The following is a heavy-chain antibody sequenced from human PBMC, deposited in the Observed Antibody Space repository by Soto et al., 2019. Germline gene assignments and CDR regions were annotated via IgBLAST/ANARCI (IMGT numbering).Heavy chain of an antibody. CDR2: ISSSSSYI. Sequence: GGSLRLSCAASGFTFSSYSMNWVRQAPGKGLEWVSSISSSSSYIYYADSVKGRFTISRDNAKNSLYLQMNSLRAEDTAVYYCARGPSGYDFRMYYFDYWGQGTLVTVSS. V-gene: IGHV3-21*01. CDR1: GFTFSSYS. J-gene: IGHJ4*02. D-gene: IGHD5-12*01. CDR3: ARGPSGYDFRMYYFDY.